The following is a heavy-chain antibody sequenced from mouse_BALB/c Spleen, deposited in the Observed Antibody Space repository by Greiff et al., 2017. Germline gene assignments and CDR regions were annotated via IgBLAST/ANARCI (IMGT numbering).Heavy chain of an antibody. CDR3: ARGDRYDAVDY. V-gene: IGHV5-6-5*01. J-gene: IGHJ4*01. D-gene: IGHD2-14*01. CDR2: ISSGGST. Sequence: EVKLVESGGGLVKPGGSLKLSCAASGFTFSSYAMSWVRQTPEKRLEWVASISSGGSTYYPDSVKGRFTISRDNARNILYLQMSSLRSEDTAMYYCARGDRYDAVDYWGQGTSVTVSS. CDR1: GFTFSSYA.